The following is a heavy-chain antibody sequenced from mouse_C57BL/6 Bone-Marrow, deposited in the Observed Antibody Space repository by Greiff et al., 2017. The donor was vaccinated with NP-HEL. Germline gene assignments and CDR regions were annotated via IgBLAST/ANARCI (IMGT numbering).Heavy chain of an antibody. CDR1: GYTFTSYW. V-gene: IGHV1-50*01. CDR3: ASGDYDGYAMDY. CDR2: IDPSDSNT. Sequence: VQLQQPGAELVKPGASVKLSCKASGYTFTSYWMQWVKQRPGQGLEWIGEIDPSDSNTNYNQKFKGKATLTVDTSSSTAYMQLSSLTSEDSAVYYCASGDYDGYAMDYWGQGTSVTVSS. J-gene: IGHJ4*01. D-gene: IGHD2-4*01.